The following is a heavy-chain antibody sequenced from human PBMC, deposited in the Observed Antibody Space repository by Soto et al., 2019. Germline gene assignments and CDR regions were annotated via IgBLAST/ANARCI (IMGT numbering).Heavy chain of an antibody. D-gene: IGHD5-18*01. CDR2: ISSSGSTI. CDR3: ERGLYSYLYYFDY. Sequence: PGGSLRLSCAASGFTFSSYEMNWVRQAPGKGLEWVSYISSSGSTIYYADSVKGRFTISRDNAKNSLYLQMNSLRAEETAVYYCERGLYSYLYYFDYWGQGTLVTVSS. V-gene: IGHV3-48*03. CDR1: GFTFSSYE. J-gene: IGHJ4*02.